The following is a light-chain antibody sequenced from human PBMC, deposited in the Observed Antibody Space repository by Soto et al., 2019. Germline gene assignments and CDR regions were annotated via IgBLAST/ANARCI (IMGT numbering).Light chain of an antibody. V-gene: IGLV2-14*01. Sequence: QAVLTQPASVSGSPGQSITISCTGTSSDVGGHNFVSWYQQHPGKAPKLMIYEVSNRPSGVSDRFSGSKSGNTASLTISGLQAEDEADYYCNSYTNTAARVFGTGTKLTVL. CDR1: SSDVGGHNF. CDR3: NSYTNTAARV. CDR2: EVS. J-gene: IGLJ1*01.